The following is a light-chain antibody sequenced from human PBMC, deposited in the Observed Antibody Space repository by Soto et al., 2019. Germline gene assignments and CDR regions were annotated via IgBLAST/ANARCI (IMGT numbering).Light chain of an antibody. V-gene: IGKV3-20*01. CDR1: QSVSSSY. CDR2: GAS. J-gene: IGKJ1*01. CDR3: QQYGSSPL. Sequence: EIVLTQSRCTLSLSPGERATLSCRASQSVSSSYLAWYQQKPGQAPRLLIYGASSRATGIPDRFSGSGSGTDFTLTISRLEPEDFAVYYCQQYGSSPLFGQGTKVEIK.